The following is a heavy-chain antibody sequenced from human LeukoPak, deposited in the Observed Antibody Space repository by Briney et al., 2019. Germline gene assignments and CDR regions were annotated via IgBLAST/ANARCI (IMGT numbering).Heavy chain of an antibody. CDR3: AKGHYYGSGSLDY. V-gene: IGHV3-23*01. CDR2: IYENGGTT. D-gene: IGHD3-10*01. Sequence: GGSLRLSCVGSGFTFRSHAMSWVRQAPEKGLEFVSGIYENGGTTYYADSVKGRFSISRDNSKNTLYLQMDSLRAEDTAVYYCAKGHYYGSGSLDYWGQGTLVTVSS. J-gene: IGHJ4*02. CDR1: GFTFRSHA.